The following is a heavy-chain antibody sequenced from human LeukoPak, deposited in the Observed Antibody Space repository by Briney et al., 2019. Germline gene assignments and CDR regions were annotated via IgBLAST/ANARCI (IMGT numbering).Heavy chain of an antibody. Sequence: SETLSLTCTVSGVSISSYYWSWIRQPPGRGLEWIGYLYYSGSTNYNPSLKSRVTISVDTSKNQFSLKLSSVTAADTAVYYCARDRYYYDSSGYRWFDPWGQGTLVTVSS. CDR1: GVSISSYY. V-gene: IGHV4-59*12. D-gene: IGHD3-22*01. CDR2: LYYSGST. J-gene: IGHJ5*02. CDR3: ARDRYYYDSSGYRWFDP.